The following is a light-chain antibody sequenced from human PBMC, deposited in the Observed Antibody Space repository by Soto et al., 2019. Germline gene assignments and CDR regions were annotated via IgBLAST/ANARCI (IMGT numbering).Light chain of an antibody. CDR1: SSNVGNNY. Sequence: QSVLTQPPSVSAAPGQRVTMSCSGSSSNVGNNYVSWYQQLPGTAPKLLIFQTTERPSGIPDRFSGSKSGTAATLGITERRTGDEADYYCGTWDSSLSLWVFGGGTKLTVL. V-gene: IGLV1-51*02. CDR2: QTT. J-gene: IGLJ3*02. CDR3: GTWDSSLSLWV.